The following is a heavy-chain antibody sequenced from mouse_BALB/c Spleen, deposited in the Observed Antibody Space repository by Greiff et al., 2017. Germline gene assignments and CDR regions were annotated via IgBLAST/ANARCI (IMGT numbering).Heavy chain of an antibody. Sequence: EVNLVESGGGLVKPGGSRKLSCAASGFTFSSYTMSWVRQTPEKRLEWVATISSGGSYTYYPDSVKGRFTISRDNAKNTLYLQMSSLKSEDTAMYYCTRDHGSSYWYFDVWGAGTTVTVSS. J-gene: IGHJ1*01. CDR3: TRDHGSSYWYFDV. D-gene: IGHD1-1*01. CDR2: ISSGGSYT. V-gene: IGHV5-6-4*01. CDR1: GFTFSSYT.